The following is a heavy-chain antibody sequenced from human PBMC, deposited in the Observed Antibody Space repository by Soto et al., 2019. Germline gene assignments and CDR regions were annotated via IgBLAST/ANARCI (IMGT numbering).Heavy chain of an antibody. V-gene: IGHV3-21*06. CDR2: ISNSGSHI. CDR1: GFPFSSCS. Sequence: EVQLVESGGGLVKPGESLRLSCEASGFPFSSCSMNWVRQAPGKGLEWVSSISNSGSHIFYSDSVKGRFPISRDNTKNSLYLKMNSLRTEDTPLYSCARDGSGWSRDYWGQGTLVTFSS. J-gene: IGHJ4*02. CDR3: ARDGSGWSRDY. D-gene: IGHD6-19*01.